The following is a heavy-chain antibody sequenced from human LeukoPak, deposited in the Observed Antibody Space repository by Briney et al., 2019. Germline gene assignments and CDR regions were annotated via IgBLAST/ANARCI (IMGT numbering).Heavy chain of an antibody. Sequence: SQTLSLTCTGSGGSISSGDYYWSWIRQPPGTGLEWIGYIYYSGSTYYNPSLKSRVTISVDTSKNQFSLKLSSVTAADTAVYYCARVSRGELLLIDYWGQGTLVTVSS. D-gene: IGHD1-26*01. CDR2: IYYSGST. V-gene: IGHV4-30-4*08. J-gene: IGHJ4*02. CDR3: ARVSRGELLLIDY. CDR1: GGSISSGDYY.